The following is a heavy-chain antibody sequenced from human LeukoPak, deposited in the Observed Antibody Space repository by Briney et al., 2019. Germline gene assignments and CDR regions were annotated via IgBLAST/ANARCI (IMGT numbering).Heavy chain of an antibody. D-gene: IGHD6-19*01. CDR3: ARDGYSSGWAHAFDY. J-gene: IGHJ4*02. V-gene: IGHV3-20*04. CDR2: INWNGGST. CDR1: GFTFEGYG. Sequence: GVSLRLSCAASGFTFEGYGMSWVRQGPGKGLECISGINWNGGSTGYADSVKGRFTISRDNAKNSLYLQVSSLRAEDTALYYCARDGYSSGWAHAFDYWGQGTLVTVSS.